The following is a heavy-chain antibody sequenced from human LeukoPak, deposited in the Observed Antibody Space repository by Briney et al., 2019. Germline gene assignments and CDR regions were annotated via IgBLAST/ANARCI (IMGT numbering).Heavy chain of an antibody. CDR2: IYYSGST. D-gene: IGHD3-10*01. CDR3: ARNLLLWFGESPPRGWFDP. Sequence: SGTLSLTCTVSGGSISSYYWSWIRQPPGKGLEWIGYIYYSGSTNYNPSLKSRVTMSVDTSKNQFSLKLSSVTAADTAVYYCARNLLLWFGESPPRGWFDPWGQGTLVTVSS. CDR1: GGSISSYY. V-gene: IGHV4-59*12. J-gene: IGHJ5*02.